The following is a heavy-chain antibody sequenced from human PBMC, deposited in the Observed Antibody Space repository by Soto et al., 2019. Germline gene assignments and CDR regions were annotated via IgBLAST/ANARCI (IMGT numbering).Heavy chain of an antibody. V-gene: IGHV4-30-2*01. CDR2: IYHSGST. J-gene: IGHJ2*01. Sequence: QLQLQESGSGLVKPSQTLSLTCAVSGGSISSGGYCWSWIRQPPGKGLEWIGDIYHSGSTYYNPSLXRXXTIAVDRSKNQFPLKLSSVTAADTAVYYCTRDPGLWGRGTLVTVSS. CDR3: TRDPGL. CDR1: GGSISSGGYC.